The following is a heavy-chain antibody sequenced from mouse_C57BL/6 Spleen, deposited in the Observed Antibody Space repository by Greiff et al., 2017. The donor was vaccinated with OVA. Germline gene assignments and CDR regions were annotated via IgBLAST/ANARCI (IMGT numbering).Heavy chain of an antibody. Sequence: QVQLKQPGAELVKPGASVKLSCKASGYTFTSYWMHWVKQRPGQGLEWIGMIHPNSGSTNYNEKFKSKATLTVDKSSSTAYMQLSSLTSEDSAVYYCARHYGSSYPYAMDYWGQGTSVTVSS. CDR2: IHPNSGST. CDR3: ARHYGSSYPYAMDY. V-gene: IGHV1-64*01. J-gene: IGHJ4*01. CDR1: GYTFTSYW. D-gene: IGHD1-1*01.